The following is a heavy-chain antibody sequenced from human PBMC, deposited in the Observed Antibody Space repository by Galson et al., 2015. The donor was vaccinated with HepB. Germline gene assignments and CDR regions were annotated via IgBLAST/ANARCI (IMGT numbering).Heavy chain of an antibody. CDR2: ISGSGGST. J-gene: IGHJ5*02. Sequence: SLRLSCAASGFTFSSYAMSWVRQAPGKGLEWVSAISGSGGSTYYADSVKGRFTISRDNSKNTLYLQMNSLRAEDTAVYYCAKGHYDFWSGYTNWFDPWGQGTLVTVSS. CDR3: AKGHYDFWSGYTNWFDP. CDR1: GFTFSSYA. V-gene: IGHV3-23*01. D-gene: IGHD3-3*01.